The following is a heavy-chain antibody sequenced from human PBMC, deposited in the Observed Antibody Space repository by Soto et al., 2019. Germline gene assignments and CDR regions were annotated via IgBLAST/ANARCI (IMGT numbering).Heavy chain of an antibody. J-gene: IGHJ6*02. CDR2: IRSKAYGGTT. Sequence: PGGSLRLSCTASGFTFGDYAMSWFRQAPGKGLEWVGFIRSKAYGGTTEYAASVKGRFTISRDDSKSIAYLQMNSLKTEDTAVYYCTSLDYYGSGSYYVLWYYYYGMDVRGQGTTVTVSS. CDR1: GFTFGDYA. V-gene: IGHV3-49*03. CDR3: TSLDYYGSGSYYVLWYYYYGMDV. D-gene: IGHD3-10*01.